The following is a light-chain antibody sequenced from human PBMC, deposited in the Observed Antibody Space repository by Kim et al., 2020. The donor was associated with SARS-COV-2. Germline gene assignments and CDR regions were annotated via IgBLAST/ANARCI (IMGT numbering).Light chain of an antibody. CDR3: QQNGPSPRT. V-gene: IGKV3-20*01. CDR1: QNISRDY. Sequence: GERGTPSIRASQNISRDYVAWYQKRSGRAPQLLLFGSSNRAPELPGRVSGSGAWRDFTPTITRLEAEDPAGYFCQQNGPSPRTFGPGTKGDIK. J-gene: IGKJ1*01. CDR2: GSS.